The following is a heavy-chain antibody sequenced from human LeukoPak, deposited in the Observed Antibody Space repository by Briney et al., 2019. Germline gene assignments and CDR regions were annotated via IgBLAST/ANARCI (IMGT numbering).Heavy chain of an antibody. V-gene: IGHV4-61*05. CDR1: GGSISSSSYY. CDR2: IYTSGST. J-gene: IGHJ4*02. CDR3: ARGGPKYEPLFDY. D-gene: IGHD1-14*01. Sequence: PSETLSLTCTVSGGSISSSSYYWGWIRQPPGKGLEWIGHIYTSGSTNYNPSLKSRLTISVETSKNQFSLKLSSVTAADTAVYYCARGGPKYEPLFDYWGQGTLVTVSS.